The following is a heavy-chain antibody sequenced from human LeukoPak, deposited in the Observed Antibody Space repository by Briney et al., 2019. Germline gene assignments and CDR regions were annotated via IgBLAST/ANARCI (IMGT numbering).Heavy chain of an antibody. D-gene: IGHD5-24*01. J-gene: IGHJ4*02. CDR2: ISGSGGST. CDR3: AKRRRDGYNYLLDY. CDR1: GFTFSSYA. Sequence: GGSLRLSCAASGFTFSSYAMSWVRQAPGKGLEWVSAISGSGGSTYYADSVKGRFTISRDNSKNTLYLQMNSLRAEDTAVYYCAKRRRDGYNYLLDYWGQGTLVTVSS. V-gene: IGHV3-23*01.